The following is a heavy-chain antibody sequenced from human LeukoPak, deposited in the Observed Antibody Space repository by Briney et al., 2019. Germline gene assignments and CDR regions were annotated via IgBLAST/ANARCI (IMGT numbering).Heavy chain of an antibody. D-gene: IGHD3-22*01. CDR2: VNWNGDST. Sequence: GGSLRLSCAASGFVFDDYGMSWVRQVPGKGLEWVSTVNWNGDSTGYADSVKGRFTISRDNAKNSLYLQMNSLRAEDTAVYYCARGVLTYYYESSAYYPFGFWGQGALVTVSS. CDR3: ARGVLTYYYESSAYYPFGF. CDR1: GFVFDDYG. V-gene: IGHV3-20*04. J-gene: IGHJ4*02.